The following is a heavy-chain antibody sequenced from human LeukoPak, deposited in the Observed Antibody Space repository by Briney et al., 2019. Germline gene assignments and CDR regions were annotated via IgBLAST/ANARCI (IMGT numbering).Heavy chain of an antibody. CDR1: GFTFSSYG. CDR3: AKLSGSYYYYYMDV. Sequence: PGGSPRLSCAASGFTFSSYGMHWVRQAPGKGLEWVAFIRYDGSNKYYADSVRGRFTISRDNSKNTLYLQMNSLRAEDTAVYYCAKLSGSYYYYYMDVWSKGTTVTVSS. D-gene: IGHD1-26*01. V-gene: IGHV3-30*02. J-gene: IGHJ6*03. CDR2: IRYDGSNK.